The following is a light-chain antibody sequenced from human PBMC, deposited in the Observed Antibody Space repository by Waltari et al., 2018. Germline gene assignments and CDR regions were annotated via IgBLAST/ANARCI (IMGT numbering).Light chain of an antibody. J-gene: IGLJ3*02. Sequence: QSALTQPPSASGSPGQSVTIPCTGTSSDVGCYTYVSWYPQHPGKAPKLMIYEVSKRPSGVPDRFSCSKSGNTASLTVSGLQAEDEADYYCSSYAGSNNLVFGGGTKLTVL. CDR3: SSYAGSNNLV. CDR2: EVS. V-gene: IGLV2-8*01. CDR1: SSDVGCYTY.